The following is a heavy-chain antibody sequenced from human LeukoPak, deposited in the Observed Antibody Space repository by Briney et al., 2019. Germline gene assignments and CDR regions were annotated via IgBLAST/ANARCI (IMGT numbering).Heavy chain of an antibody. CDR3: ARMYDSSGYYYPFDY. V-gene: IGHV4-39*07. Sequence: SETLSLTCTVSGGSIISSNYYWGWIRQPPGKGLEWIGSTYYSGTTYYNPSLKSRVTISVDTSKNQFSLKLKSVTAADTAVYYCARMYDSSGYYYPFDYWGQGTLVTVSS. D-gene: IGHD3-22*01. CDR2: TYYSGTT. CDR1: GGSIISSNYY. J-gene: IGHJ4*02.